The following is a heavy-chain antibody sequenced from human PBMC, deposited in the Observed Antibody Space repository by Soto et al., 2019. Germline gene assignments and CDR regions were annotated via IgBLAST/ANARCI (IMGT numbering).Heavy chain of an antibody. CDR3: AKEWGPYNAFDI. CDR2: IWSAGRNT. D-gene: IGHD3-16*01. V-gene: IGHV3-33*06. J-gene: IGHJ3*02. CDR1: GFTFSAYG. Sequence: QGQLVQSGGGVVQPGRSLRLSCAASGFTFSAYGMHWVRQAPGKGLEWVAVIWSAGRNTFFADFVKGRFTVSRDNSKNTMDLQMNSLRAEDTALYYCAKEWGPYNAFDIWGEGTMVTVSS.